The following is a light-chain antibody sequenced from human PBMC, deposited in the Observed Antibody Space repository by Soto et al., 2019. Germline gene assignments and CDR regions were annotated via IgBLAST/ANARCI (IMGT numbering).Light chain of an antibody. CDR1: SSDLGGLNY. CDR3: SSYTTVPSPQWV. Sequence: QSALTQPASVSGSPGQSITIPCSGRSSDLGGLNYVSWYQQHPGKVPKLIIYKVDNRPSGISDRFSASKSGNTASLTISGLQAEDEPHYYCSSYTTVPSPQWVFAGGTKVTVL. V-gene: IGLV2-14*01. J-gene: IGLJ3*02. CDR2: KVD.